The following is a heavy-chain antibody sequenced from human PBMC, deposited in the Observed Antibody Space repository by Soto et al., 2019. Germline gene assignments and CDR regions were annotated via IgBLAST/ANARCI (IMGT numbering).Heavy chain of an antibody. CDR1: GFIFSTYG. V-gene: IGHV3-33*01. Sequence: GGSLRLSCAASGFIFSTYGMHWVRQAPGKGLEWVAVIWYDGSNKYYADSVKGRFTISRDNSKNTLYLQMNSLRAEDTALYYCARAVSSWSPTFDYWGQGTLVTSPQ. CDR3: ARAVSSWSPTFDY. CDR2: IWYDGSNK. D-gene: IGHD6-13*01. J-gene: IGHJ4*02.